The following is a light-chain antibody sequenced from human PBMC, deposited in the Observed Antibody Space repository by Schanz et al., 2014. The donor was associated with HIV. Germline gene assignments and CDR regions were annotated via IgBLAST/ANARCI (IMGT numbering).Light chain of an antibody. CDR3: NSYTSKNTPI. CDR2: GDN. CDR1: SSNIGAGFD. V-gene: IGLV1-40*01. Sequence: QSVLTQPPSLSGAPGQWVTVSCSGGSSNIGAGFDVHWYQQLPGTAPKLLIYGDNSRPSGVPDRFSGSKSGTSASLAISGLQAEDEADYYCNSYTSKNTPIFGGGTKLTVL. J-gene: IGLJ2*01.